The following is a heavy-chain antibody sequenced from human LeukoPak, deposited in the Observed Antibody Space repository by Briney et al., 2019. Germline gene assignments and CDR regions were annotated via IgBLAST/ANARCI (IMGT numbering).Heavy chain of an antibody. D-gene: IGHD3-3*01. CDR1: GFTFSSYA. V-gene: IGHV3-23*01. CDR2: ISGSGGST. CDR3: AKDSYDFWSGYFDY. J-gene: IGHJ4*02. Sequence: HPEGSLRLSCAASGFTFSSYAMHWVRQAPGKGLEWVSAISGSGGSTYYADSVKGRFTISRDNSKNTLYLQMNSLRAEDTAVYYCAKDSYDFWSGYFDYWGQGTLVTVSS.